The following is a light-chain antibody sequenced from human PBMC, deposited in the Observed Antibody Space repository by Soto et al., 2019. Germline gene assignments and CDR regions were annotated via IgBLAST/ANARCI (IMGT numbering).Light chain of an antibody. CDR3: QQLFDSPIT. J-gene: IGKJ5*01. Sequence: IQLTQSPSSLSASVGYRVTITCRASQGINTVLAWYQQKAGKAPKLLIYAASTLQSGVPSRFSGSGSGTDFTLTISSLQPEDFETYYCQQLFDSPITFGQGTRLEIK. CDR2: AAS. V-gene: IGKV1-9*01. CDR1: QGINTV.